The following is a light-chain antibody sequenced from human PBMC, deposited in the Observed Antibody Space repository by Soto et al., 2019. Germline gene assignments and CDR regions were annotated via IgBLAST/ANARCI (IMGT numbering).Light chain of an antibody. CDR1: QSVRSY. CDR2: DAS. J-gene: IGKJ4*01. V-gene: IGKV3-20*01. CDR3: QQYSSSPRA. Sequence: EIVLTQSPGTLSLSPGERATLSCRASQSVRSYLAWYQQKPGQAPRLLIYDASSRATGIPDRFSGSGSGTDFTLTISRLEPEDFAVYFCQQYSSSPRAFGGGTKVEIK.